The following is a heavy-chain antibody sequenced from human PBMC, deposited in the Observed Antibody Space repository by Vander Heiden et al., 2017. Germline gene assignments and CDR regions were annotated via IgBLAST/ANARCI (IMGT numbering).Heavy chain of an antibody. J-gene: IGHJ4*02. D-gene: IGHD3-22*01. Sequence: QVQLVESGGGVVQPGRSLRLSCAASGFTFSSYGMHWVRQAPGKGLEWVAVIWYDGSNKYYADSVKGRFTISRDNSKNTLYLQMNSLRAEDTAVYYCARSGHYYYDSSGLFDYWGQGTLVTVSS. CDR1: GFTFSSYG. CDR3: ARSGHYYYDSSGLFDY. CDR2: IWYDGSNK. V-gene: IGHV3-33*01.